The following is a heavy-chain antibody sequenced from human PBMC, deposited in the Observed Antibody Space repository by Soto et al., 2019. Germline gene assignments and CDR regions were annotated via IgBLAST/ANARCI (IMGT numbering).Heavy chain of an antibody. CDR3: ASAEGVNSGGGYYYDGMDV. Sequence: SETLSVTYTVSGGSISSYYWSWIRQPPGKGLEWIGYIYYSGSTNYNPSLKSRVTISVDTSKNQFSLKLSSVTAADTAVYYCASAEGVNSGGGYYYDGMDVWGQGTTVT. D-gene: IGHD7-27*01. J-gene: IGHJ6*02. CDR1: GGSISSYY. CDR2: IYYSGST. V-gene: IGHV4-59*01.